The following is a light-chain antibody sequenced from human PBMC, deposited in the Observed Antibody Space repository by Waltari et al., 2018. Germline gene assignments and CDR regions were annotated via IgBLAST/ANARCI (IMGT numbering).Light chain of an antibody. Sequence: EIVLTQSPATLSLSPGETATLSCRTSQGVGTYLAWYQQKPGQAPRLLIYDASNRATGIPARFRGSGSGTDFTLTISSLEAEDFAIYYCQQRSNWTPHTFGQGARLGIK. J-gene: IGKJ2*01. CDR1: QGVGTY. CDR3: QQRSNWTPHT. CDR2: DAS. V-gene: IGKV3-11*01.